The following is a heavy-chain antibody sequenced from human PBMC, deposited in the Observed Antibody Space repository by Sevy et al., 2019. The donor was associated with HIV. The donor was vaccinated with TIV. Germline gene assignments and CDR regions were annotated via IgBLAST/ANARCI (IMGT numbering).Heavy chain of an antibody. J-gene: IGHJ4*02. V-gene: IGHV3-30-3*01. Sequence: GGSLRLSCAASGFTFSSYAMHWVRQAPGKGLEWVAVISYDGSNKYYADSVKGRFTISRDNSKNTLYLQMNRQRAEDRAMYYCTRGPDCSGARSYYREGLGGFDYWGQGTLVTVSS. CDR2: ISYDGSNK. CDR3: TRGPDCSGARSYYREGLGGFDY. CDR1: GFTFSSYA. D-gene: IGHD3-10*01.